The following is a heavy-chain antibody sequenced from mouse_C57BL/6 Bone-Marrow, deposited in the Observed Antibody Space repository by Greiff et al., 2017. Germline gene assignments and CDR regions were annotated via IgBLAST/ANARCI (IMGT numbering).Heavy chain of an antibody. CDR1: GYTFTSYW. CDR2: IDPSDSYT. CDR3: AREGYYGRSLYYCDD. V-gene: IGHV1-69*01. D-gene: IGHD1-1*01. Sequence: VQLQQPGAELVMPGASVKLSCKASGYTFTSYWMHWVKQRPGQGLEWIGEIDPSDSYTHYNLKFKGKSTLTVDKSSSTADMQLSSLTSEDSAVYYGAREGYYGRSLYYCDDWGQGTTLTVSS. J-gene: IGHJ2*01.